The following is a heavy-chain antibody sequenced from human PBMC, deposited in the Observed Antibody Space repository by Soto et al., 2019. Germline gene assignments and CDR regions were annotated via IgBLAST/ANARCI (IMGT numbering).Heavy chain of an antibody. CDR3: AREKYDFWSGYYLHY. CDR1: VGSISSYY. Sequence: PSETLSLTCTFSVGSISSYYWSCIRHPAGKGLEWIGRIYTSGSTNYNPSLKSRVTMSVDTSKNQFSLKLSSVTAADTAVYYCAREKYDFWSGYYLHYRGQGTLV. J-gene: IGHJ4*02. CDR2: IYTSGST. D-gene: IGHD3-3*01. V-gene: IGHV4-4*07.